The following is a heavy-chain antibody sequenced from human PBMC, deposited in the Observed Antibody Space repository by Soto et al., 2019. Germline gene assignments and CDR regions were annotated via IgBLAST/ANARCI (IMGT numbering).Heavy chain of an antibody. CDR1: GGSISSRSYY. CDR3: AADTVTLYYYYYGMHV. CDR2: MYYSGST. V-gene: IGHV4-39*01. J-gene: IGHJ6*02. D-gene: IGHD4-17*01. Sequence: QLQLQESGPGLVKPSETLSLTCTVSGGSISSRSYYWGWIRQPPGKGLEWIGSMYYSGSTHYNPSLRCRVTISVDTSKIQFSLKLSSVTAADRAVYYCAADTVTLYYYYYGMHVWGQGTTVTVSS.